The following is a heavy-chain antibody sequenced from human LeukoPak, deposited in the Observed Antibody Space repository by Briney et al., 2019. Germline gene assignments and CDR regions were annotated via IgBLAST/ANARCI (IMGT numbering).Heavy chain of an antibody. CDR3: ARAAVAASNWLDP. CDR1: GFPFSTYW. J-gene: IGHJ5*02. V-gene: IGHV3-74*01. Sequence: GGSLRLSRAASGFPFSTYWVHWVPEVPGKGRVWVSDISSDGSTPTYADSVKGRFTISRDNARNTLYLQMNSLRAEDTAVYYCARAAVAASNWLDPWGQGTLVTVSS. D-gene: IGHD2-15*01. CDR2: ISSDGSTP.